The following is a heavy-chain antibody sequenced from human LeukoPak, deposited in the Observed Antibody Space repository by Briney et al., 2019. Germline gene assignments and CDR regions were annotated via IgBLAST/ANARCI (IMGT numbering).Heavy chain of an antibody. CDR2: ISGSGGST. Sequence: GGSLRLSCAASGFTFSSYSMNWVRQAPGKGLEWVSAISGSGGSTYYADSVKGRFTISRDNSKNTLYLQMNSLRAEDTAVYYCAKDLHTYDFWSGYTTWGQGTLVTVSS. D-gene: IGHD3-3*01. CDR3: AKDLHTYDFWSGYTT. CDR1: GFTFSSYS. J-gene: IGHJ5*02. V-gene: IGHV3-23*01.